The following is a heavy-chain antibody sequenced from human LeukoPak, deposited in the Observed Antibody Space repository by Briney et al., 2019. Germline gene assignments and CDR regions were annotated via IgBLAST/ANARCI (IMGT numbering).Heavy chain of an antibody. CDR1: GDSFTSYG. V-gene: IGHV1-18*01. CDR3: ARETGYCIITSYCPFDD. J-gene: IGHJ4*02. D-gene: IGHD2-2*03. Sequence: ASVTVSCKASGDSFTSYGISWVRQAPGQGLEWMGWISVYNGNTNYAQKLQGRVTMTTDTSRSTAYMELRSLRSDDTAVYYCARETGYCIITSYCPFDDWGQGTLVTVSS. CDR2: ISVYNGNT.